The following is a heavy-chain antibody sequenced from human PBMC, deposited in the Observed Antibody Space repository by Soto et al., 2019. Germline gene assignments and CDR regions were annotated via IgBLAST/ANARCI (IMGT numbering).Heavy chain of an antibody. V-gene: IGHV4-59*08. D-gene: IGHD2-15*01. CDR3: AREWTGGSCYFDY. CDR2: IYYSGST. Sequence: SETLSLTCTVSGGSISSYYLSWIRQPPGKGLEWIGYIYYSGSTNYNPSLKSRVTISVDTSKNQFSLKLSSVTAAGTAVYYCAREWTGGSCYFDYWGQGTLVTVSS. J-gene: IGHJ4*02. CDR1: GGSISSYY.